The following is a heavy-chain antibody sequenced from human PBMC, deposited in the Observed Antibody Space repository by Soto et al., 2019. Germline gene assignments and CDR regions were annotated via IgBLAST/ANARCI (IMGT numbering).Heavy chain of an antibody. CDR2: VHPNSGVT. V-gene: IGHV1-2*02. CDR1: GFSFSAYY. Sequence: ASLKVSCKASGFSFSAYYLHWVRQVPGQGLEWMVWVHPNSGVTRYAQKFQDRVTMTRDTSISTADMEMHRLKSDDTAVYYCARTGDFDRDLVAWGQGTLVTV. CDR3: ARTGDFDRDLVA. J-gene: IGHJ5*02. D-gene: IGHD3-9*01.